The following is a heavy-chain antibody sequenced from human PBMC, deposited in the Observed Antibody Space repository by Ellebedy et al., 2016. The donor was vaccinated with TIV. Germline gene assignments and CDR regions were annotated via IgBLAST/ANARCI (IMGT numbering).Heavy chain of an antibody. J-gene: IGHJ6*02. CDR3: ARRDGMDV. CDR1: GYTFTNYY. Sequence: ASVKVSXKASGYTFTNYYMHWVRQPPAHGLEWMGIINSRGGSTNYAQKFQGRVTVTSDTSISTAYLELSSLTSEDTAVYYCARRDGMDVWGQGTTVIVSS. CDR2: INSRGGST. V-gene: IGHV1-46*01.